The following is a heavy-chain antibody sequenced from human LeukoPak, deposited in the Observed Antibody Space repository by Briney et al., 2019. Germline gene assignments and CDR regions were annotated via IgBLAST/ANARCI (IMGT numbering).Heavy chain of an antibody. V-gene: IGHV4-61*02. Sequence: SETLSLTCTVSGGSISSGSHYWTWIRQPAGKGLEWIGRIYTSGSTNHNPSLKSRVTISLDTSKNQFSLKLISVTAADTAVYSCARERTDTSMDYWGQGTLVTVSS. J-gene: IGHJ4*02. CDR1: GGSISSGSHY. D-gene: IGHD5-18*01. CDR2: IYTSGST. CDR3: ARERTDTSMDY.